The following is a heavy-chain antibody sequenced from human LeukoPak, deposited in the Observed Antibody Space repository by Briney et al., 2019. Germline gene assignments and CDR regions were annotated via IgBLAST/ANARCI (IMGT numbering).Heavy chain of an antibody. V-gene: IGHV3-21*01. J-gene: IGHJ5*02. D-gene: IGHD6-19*01. CDR3: ARSRDSSGWYSGAFDP. Sequence: PGGSLRLSCAASGFTFSSYSMNWVRQAPGKGLEWVSSISSSSSYIYYADSVKGRFTISRDNAKNSLYLQMNSPRAEDTAVYYCARSRDSSGWYSGAFDPWGQGTLVTVSS. CDR2: ISSSSSYI. CDR1: GFTFSSYS.